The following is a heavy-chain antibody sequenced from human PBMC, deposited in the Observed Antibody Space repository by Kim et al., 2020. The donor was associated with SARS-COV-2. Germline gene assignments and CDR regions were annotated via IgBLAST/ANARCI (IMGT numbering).Heavy chain of an antibody. V-gene: IGHV4-4*07. J-gene: IGHJ4*02. D-gene: IGHD2-21*02. Sequence: SETLSLTCAVSGGSISSDYWSWIRQTAGKGLEWIGRIHGSGSTSYNPSLKSRVAISADMSTNEVSLKLSSVTAADTAVYYCARDCGGACSWVWGQGTLVTVSS. CDR3: ARDCGGACSWV. CDR1: GGSISSDY. CDR2: IHGSGST.